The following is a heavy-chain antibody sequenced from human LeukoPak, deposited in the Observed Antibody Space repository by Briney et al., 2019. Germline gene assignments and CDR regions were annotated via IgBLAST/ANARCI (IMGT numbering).Heavy chain of an antibody. CDR1: GYTFTGYY. Sequence: ASVKVSCKASGYTFTGYYMHWVRQAPGQGLEWMGRINPNSGGTNYAQKFQGRATMTRDTSISTAYMELSRLRSDDTAVYYCARGARPDGYNLRIDYWGQGTLVTVSS. D-gene: IGHD5-24*01. V-gene: IGHV1-2*06. J-gene: IGHJ4*02. CDR2: INPNSGGT. CDR3: ARGARPDGYNLRIDY.